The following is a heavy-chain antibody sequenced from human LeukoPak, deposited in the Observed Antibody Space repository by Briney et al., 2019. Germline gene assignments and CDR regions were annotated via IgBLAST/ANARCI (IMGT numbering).Heavy chain of an antibody. D-gene: IGHD3-10*01. V-gene: IGHV4-4*07. CDR2: IYTSGST. CDR1: GGSISSYY. CDR3: AGDMRGGDDAFDI. Sequence: SGTLSLTCTVSGGSISSYYWSWIRQPAGKGLEWIGRIYTSGSTNYNPSLKSRVTMSVDTSKNQFSLKLSSVTAADTAVYYCAGDMRGGDDAFDIWGQGTMVTVSS. J-gene: IGHJ3*02.